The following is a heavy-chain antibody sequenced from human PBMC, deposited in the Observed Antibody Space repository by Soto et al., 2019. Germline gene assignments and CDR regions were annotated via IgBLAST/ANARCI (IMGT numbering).Heavy chain of an antibody. CDR1: GFTFSDYY. CDR2: ISSSSSYT. D-gene: IGHD6-6*01. V-gene: IGHV3-11*06. J-gene: IGHJ4*02. Sequence: LRLSCAASGFTFSDYYMSWIRQAPGKGLEWVSYISSSSSYTNYADSVKGRFTISRDNAKNSLYLQMNSLRAEDTAVYYCARIKYSSSSGGFDYWGQGTLVTVSS. CDR3: ARIKYSSSSGGFDY.